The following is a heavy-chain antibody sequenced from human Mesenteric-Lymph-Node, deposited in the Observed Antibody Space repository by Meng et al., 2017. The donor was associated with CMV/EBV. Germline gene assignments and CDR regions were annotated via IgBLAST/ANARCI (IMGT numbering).Heavy chain of an antibody. Sequence: GGSLRLSCAASGFTFSSYAMSWVRQAPGKGLEWVSGISSSGGSTYYADSVKGRFTISRDNSKNTLYLQMNSLRDEDTALYYCAKVIIGQVVRGDNWFDPWGQGTLVTVSS. CDR1: GFTFSSYA. CDR2: ISSSGGST. CDR3: AKVIIGQVVRGDNWFDP. J-gene: IGHJ5*02. D-gene: IGHD6-13*01. V-gene: IGHV3-23*01.